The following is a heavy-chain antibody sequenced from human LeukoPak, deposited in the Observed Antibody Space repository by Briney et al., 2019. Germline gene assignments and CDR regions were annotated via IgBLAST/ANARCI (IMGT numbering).Heavy chain of an antibody. Sequence: SETLSLTCTVSGGSISSGGYYWSWIRQHPGTGLEWIGYIYYSGSTYYNPSLKSRVTISVDTSKNQFSLKLSSVTAADTAVYYCARVAVFYDFWSGYFATAPTSSYYFDYWGQGTLVTVSS. J-gene: IGHJ4*02. CDR3: ARVAVFYDFWSGYFATAPTSSYYFDY. CDR2: IYYSGST. D-gene: IGHD3-3*01. CDR1: GGSISSGGYY. V-gene: IGHV4-31*03.